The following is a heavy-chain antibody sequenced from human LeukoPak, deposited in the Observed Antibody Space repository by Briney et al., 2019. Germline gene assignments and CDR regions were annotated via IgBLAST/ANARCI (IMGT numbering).Heavy chain of an antibody. CDR2: ISNSGDST. D-gene: IGHD6-13*01. CDR1: GLTLSGYA. Sequence: GGSLRLSCVASGLTLSGYAMSWVRQAPGKGLEWVSAISNSGDSTYYADSVKGRFVISRDNSINTLYLQMKSLSAEDTALYYCAIPWYSGPVDYWGQGALVTVSS. J-gene: IGHJ4*02. V-gene: IGHV3-23*01. CDR3: AIPWYSGPVDY.